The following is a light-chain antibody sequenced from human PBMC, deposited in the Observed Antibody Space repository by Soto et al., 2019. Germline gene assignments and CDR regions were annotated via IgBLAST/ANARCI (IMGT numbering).Light chain of an antibody. CDR3: RQYGRSLGFA. Sequence: EIVLTQSPGTLSLSLGERATLSCRASQSVSSSYLAWYQQKPGQAPRLLIYGASSRATGIPDRFSGSGSGTDFTLTISRLDPEDFAVYYCRQYGRSLGFAVGGGTKV. V-gene: IGKV3-20*01. J-gene: IGKJ4*01. CDR1: QSVSSSY. CDR2: GAS.